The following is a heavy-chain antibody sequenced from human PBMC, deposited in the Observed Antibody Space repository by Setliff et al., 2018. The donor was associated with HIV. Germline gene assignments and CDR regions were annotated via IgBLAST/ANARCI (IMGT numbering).Heavy chain of an antibody. CDR3: ARDSRDIVVVIAPEPEPYYYYGMDV. CDR1: GDNFNSHS. V-gene: IGHV1-69*13. CDR2: IVPIFGTP. Sequence: SVKVSCKASGDNFNSHSISWVRQAPGQGLEGMGGIVPIFGTPNYAQKFKGRLTITADESTSTVYMELSSLRSEDTAVYFCARDSRDIVVVIAPEPEPYYYYGMDVWGEGTTVTVS. J-gene: IGHJ6*02. D-gene: IGHD2-15*01.